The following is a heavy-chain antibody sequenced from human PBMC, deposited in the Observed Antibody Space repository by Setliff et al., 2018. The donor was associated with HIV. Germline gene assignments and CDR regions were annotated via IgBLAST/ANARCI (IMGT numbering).Heavy chain of an antibody. CDR2: INSDGSST. Sequence: GGSLRLSCAASGFTFSSYWMHWVRHAPGKGLVWVSRINSDGSSTSYADSVKGRFTISRDNAKNTLYLQMNSLRAEDTAVYYCARAPYSSSSYFDYWGQGTLVTVSS. CDR1: GFTFSSYW. CDR3: ARAPYSSSSYFDY. J-gene: IGHJ4*02. V-gene: IGHV3-74*01. D-gene: IGHD6-6*01.